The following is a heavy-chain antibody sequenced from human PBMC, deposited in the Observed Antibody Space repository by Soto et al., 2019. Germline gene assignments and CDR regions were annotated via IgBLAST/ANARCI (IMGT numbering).Heavy chain of an antibody. D-gene: IGHD2-21*02. Sequence: GGSLRLSCAASGFTFSSYSMNWVRQAPGKGLEWVSSISSSSSYIYYADSVKGRFTISRDNAKNSLYLQMNSLRAEDTAVYYCARDLKSQPLLYYFDYWGQGTLVTVSS. CDR3: ARDLKSQPLLYYFDY. V-gene: IGHV3-21*01. CDR2: ISSSSSYI. J-gene: IGHJ4*02. CDR1: GFTFSSYS.